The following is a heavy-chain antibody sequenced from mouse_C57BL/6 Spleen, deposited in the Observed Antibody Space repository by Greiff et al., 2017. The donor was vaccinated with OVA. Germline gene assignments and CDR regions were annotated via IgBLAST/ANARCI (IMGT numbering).Heavy chain of an antibody. CDR3: ARRDYYVREGYFDY. V-gene: IGHV1-50*01. D-gene: IGHD1-1*01. Sequence: QVQLQQPGAELVKPGASVKLSCKASGYTFTSYWMQWVKQRPGQGLEWIGEIDPSDSYTNYNQKFKGKATLTVDTSSSTAYMQLSSLTSEDSAVYYCARRDYYVREGYFDYWGQGTTLTVSS. CDR1: GYTFTSYW. CDR2: IDPSDSYT. J-gene: IGHJ2*01.